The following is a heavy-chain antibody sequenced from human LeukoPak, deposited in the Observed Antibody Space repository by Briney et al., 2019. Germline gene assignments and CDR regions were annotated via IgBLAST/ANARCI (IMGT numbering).Heavy chain of an antibody. CDR1: GFIFSRYS. CDR3: ARGETAVTSYLHF. CDR2: ISFSSSLI. Sequence: GGSLRLSCAASGFIFSRYSMNWVRQAPGKGLEWASYISFSSSLIYYADSVKGRFTISRDNAKNSLYLQMNSLRDEDTAVYYCARGETAVTSYLHFRGQGTLVTVSS. J-gene: IGHJ4*02. D-gene: IGHD4-17*01. V-gene: IGHV3-48*02.